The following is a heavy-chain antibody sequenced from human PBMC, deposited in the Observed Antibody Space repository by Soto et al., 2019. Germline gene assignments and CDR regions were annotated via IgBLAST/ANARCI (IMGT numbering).Heavy chain of an antibody. CDR3: ARGSDFWSGYYGY. D-gene: IGHD3-3*01. J-gene: IGHJ4*02. V-gene: IGHV4-39*07. Sequence: SETLSLTCTVSGGSISSSNYYWGWIRQPPGKGLEWIGYIYYSGSTNYNPSLKSRVTISVDTSKNQFSLKLSSVTAADTAVYYCARGSDFWSGYYGYWGQGTLVTVSS. CDR2: IYYSGST. CDR1: GGSISSSNYY.